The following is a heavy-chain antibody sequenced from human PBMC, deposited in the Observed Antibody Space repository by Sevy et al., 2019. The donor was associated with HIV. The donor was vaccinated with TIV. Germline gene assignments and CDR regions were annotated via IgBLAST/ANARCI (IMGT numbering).Heavy chain of an antibody. CDR3: VRDLYYDSSGYYFGRHDAFDI. CDR1: GFTFSSYS. V-gene: IGHV3-48*01. J-gene: IGHJ3*02. CDR2: ISSSSTI. D-gene: IGHD3-22*01. Sequence: GGSLRLSCAASGFTFSSYSMNWVHQAPGKGLEWVSYISSSSTIYYADSVKGRFTISRDNAKNSLYLQMNSLRAEDTAVYYCVRDLYYDSSGYYFGRHDAFDIWGQGTMVTVSS.